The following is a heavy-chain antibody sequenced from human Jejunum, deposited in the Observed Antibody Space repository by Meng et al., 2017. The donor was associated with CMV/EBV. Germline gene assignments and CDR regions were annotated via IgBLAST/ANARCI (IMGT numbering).Heavy chain of an antibody. D-gene: IGHD3-22*01. CDR1: GFPLNSYG. CDR2: LWYDGSRK. Sequence: SGFPLNSYGIHWVRQFPGKGVEWVAVLWYDGSRKYFEDSVQGRFSISRDDSKNTVYLQMNSLRAEDTAVYYCARDNDGSSHYSQFDYWGQGTLVTVSS. V-gene: IGHV3-33*01. J-gene: IGHJ4*02. CDR3: ARDNDGSSHYSQFDY.